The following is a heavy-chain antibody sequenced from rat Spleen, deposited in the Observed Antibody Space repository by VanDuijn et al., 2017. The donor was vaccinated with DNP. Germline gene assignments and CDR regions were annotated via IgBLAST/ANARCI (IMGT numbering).Heavy chain of an antibody. J-gene: IGHJ1*01. CDR2: IVFDGSNT. V-gene: IGHV5-25*01. D-gene: IGHD5-1*01. CDR3: ARGSGTYYWYFDF. Sequence: EVQLVESGGGLVQPGRSMKLSCAASGFTFSNYYMAWVRQAPTRGLEWVASIVFDGSNTYCRDSVKGRFTISRDNPKNTLYLQMNSLRSEDTATYYCARGSGTYYWYFDFWGPGTMVTVSS. CDR1: GFTFSNYY.